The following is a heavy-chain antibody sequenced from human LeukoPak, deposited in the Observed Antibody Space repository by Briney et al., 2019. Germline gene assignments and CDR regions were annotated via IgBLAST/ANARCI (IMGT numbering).Heavy chain of an antibody. V-gene: IGHV3-15*01. CDR3: TTDRIRDDSIDY. CDR2: IKSKTDGGTT. D-gene: IGHD3-22*01. CDR1: GFTFSNAW. J-gene: IGHJ4*02. Sequence: GGSLRLSCAAPGFTFSNAWMSWVRQAPGKGLEWVGRIKSKTDGGTTDYAAPVKGRFTISRDDSKNTLYLQMNSLKTEDTAVYYCTTDRIRDDSIDYWGQGTLVTVSS.